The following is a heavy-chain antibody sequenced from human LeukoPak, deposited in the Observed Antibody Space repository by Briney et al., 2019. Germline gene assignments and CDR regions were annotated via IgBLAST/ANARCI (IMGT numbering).Heavy chain of an antibody. D-gene: IGHD3-9*01. CDR3: ARGGGYYDILTGYYPLDYYGMDV. J-gene: IGHJ6*02. CDR2: INPNSGGT. CDR1: GYTFTGYY. Sequence: ASVTVSFKASGYTFTGYYMHWVRQAPGQGLEWMGWINPNSGGTNYAQRFQGRVTMTRDTSISTAYMELSRLRSDDTAVYYCARGGGYYDILTGYYPLDYYGMDVWGQGTTVTVSS. V-gene: IGHV1-2*02.